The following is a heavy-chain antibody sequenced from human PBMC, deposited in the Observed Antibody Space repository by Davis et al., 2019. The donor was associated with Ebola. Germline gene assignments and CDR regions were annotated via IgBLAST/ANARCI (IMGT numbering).Heavy chain of an antibody. CDR3: ARERLTHYDYYGMDV. CDR2: ISAYNGNT. D-gene: IGHD6-19*01. V-gene: IGHV1-18*01. CDR1: GYTFTSYG. Sequence: ASVKVSCKASGYTFTSYGISWVRQAPGQGLEWMGWISAYNGNTKYAQKLQGRVTMTTDTYTRTAYMELRSLRADDTAVYYCARERLTHYDYYGMDVAGQGTTVTVSS. J-gene: IGHJ6*02.